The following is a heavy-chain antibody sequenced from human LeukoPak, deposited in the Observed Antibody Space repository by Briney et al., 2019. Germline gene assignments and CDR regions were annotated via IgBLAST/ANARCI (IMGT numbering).Heavy chain of an antibody. CDR3: SRESMGSYFPNAFYI. Sequence: SVTVSCKASGGSFRSYAISWVRQAPGQGLEWMGRIIPLLGIADYAQKFQRRDTITADKSTSTAYMEPRSLRSEDTALCHASRESMGSYFPNAFYISGQGTM. V-gene: IGHV1-69*04. D-gene: IGHD6-6*01. CDR2: IIPLLGIA. J-gene: IGHJ3*02. CDR1: GGSFRSYA.